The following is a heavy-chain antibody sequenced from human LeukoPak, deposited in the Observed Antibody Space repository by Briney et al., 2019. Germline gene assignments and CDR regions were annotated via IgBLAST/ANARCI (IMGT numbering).Heavy chain of an antibody. CDR3: ARGGSWPEYFQH. CDR2: IYHSGST. J-gene: IGHJ1*01. D-gene: IGHD6-13*01. V-gene: IGHV4-30-2*01. CDR1: GGSISSGGYY. Sequence: SETLSLTCTVSGGSISSGGYYWSWIRQHPGKGLEWIGYIYHSGSTYYNPSLKSRVTISVDRSKNQFSLKLSSVTAADTAVYYCARGGSWPEYFQHWGQGTLVTVSS.